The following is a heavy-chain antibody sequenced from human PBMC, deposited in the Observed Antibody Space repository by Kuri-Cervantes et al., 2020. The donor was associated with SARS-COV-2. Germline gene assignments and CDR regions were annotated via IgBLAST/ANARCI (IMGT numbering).Heavy chain of an antibody. J-gene: IGHJ4*02. CDR1: GYAFTYYW. D-gene: IGHD5-18*01. CDR3: ARHDIQPEILDY. Sequence: GESLKISCEGSGYAFTYYWIGWVRQTPGKGLEWMGIIYPGDSDTRYSPSFQGQVTISADKSITTAYLQWSSMEASDAAMYYCARHDIQPEILDYWGQGTLVTVSS. V-gene: IGHV5-51*01. CDR2: IYPGDSDT.